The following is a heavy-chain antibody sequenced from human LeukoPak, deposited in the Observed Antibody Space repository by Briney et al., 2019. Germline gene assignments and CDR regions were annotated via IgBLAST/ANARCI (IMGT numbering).Heavy chain of an antibody. D-gene: IGHD5-18*01. CDR2: IKQDGSEK. Sequence: GSLILSCAASGFTFSSYWMSWVRQAPGKGLEWVANIKQDGSEKYYVDSVKGRFTISRDNAKNSLYLQMNSLRAEDTAVYYCARDQDTAMAHDYWGQGTLVTVSS. V-gene: IGHV3-7*01. CDR3: ARDQDTAMAHDY. CDR1: GFTFSSYW. J-gene: IGHJ4*02.